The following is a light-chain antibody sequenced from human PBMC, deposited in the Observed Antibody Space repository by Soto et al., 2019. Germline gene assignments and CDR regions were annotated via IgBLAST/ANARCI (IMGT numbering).Light chain of an antibody. V-gene: IGKV1-5*03. CDR1: KSISSW. J-gene: IGKJ1*01. Sequence: DIQMTQSPSTLSASVGDRVTITCRASKSISSWLAWYQQKPGKAPKLLIYKASSLESGVPSRFSGSGSGTEFTLTSRSLQTDDFATYYCQQYNSYLWTFGQGTKVEIK. CDR2: KAS. CDR3: QQYNSYLWT.